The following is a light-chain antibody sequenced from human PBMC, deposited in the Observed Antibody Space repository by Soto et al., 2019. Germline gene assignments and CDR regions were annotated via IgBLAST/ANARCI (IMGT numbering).Light chain of an antibody. V-gene: IGKV3-20*01. CDR1: QSVSTSY. Sequence: ESVLTQSPGTLSLSPGERATLSCRASQSVSTSYLAWYQQKPGQATRLIIYGASSRATGIPDRFSGSGSGTDFTLTINRLEPEDFAAYYCQRYGSSPSWTFGQGTKVDIK. CDR2: GAS. J-gene: IGKJ1*01. CDR3: QRYGSSPSWT.